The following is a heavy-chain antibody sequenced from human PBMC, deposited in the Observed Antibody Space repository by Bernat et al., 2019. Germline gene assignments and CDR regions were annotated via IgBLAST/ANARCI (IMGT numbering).Heavy chain of an antibody. CDR2: IYYSGST. V-gene: IGHV4-31*03. Sequence: QVQLQESGPGLVKPSQTLCLTCTVPGGSISSSDYLRNWIRQQPGKGLEWIGYIYYSGSTHYNPSLQSRVTISVDTSKNQFSLKLNSVTAADPAVYYCSRDERGFFNLDYWGQGTLVTVSS. CDR3: SRDERGFFNLDY. J-gene: IGHJ4*02. D-gene: IGHD1-14*01. CDR1: GGSISSSDYL.